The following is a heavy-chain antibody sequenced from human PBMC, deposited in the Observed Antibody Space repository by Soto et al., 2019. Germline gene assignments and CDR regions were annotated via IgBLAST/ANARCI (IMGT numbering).Heavy chain of an antibody. V-gene: IGHV1-18*01. CDR1: GYTFTSYG. CDR3: ARDLGYSGYELDEAPVGYYYYMDV. D-gene: IGHD5-12*01. CDR2: ISAYNGNT. J-gene: IGHJ6*03. Sequence: ASVKVSCKASGYTFTSYGISWVRQAPGQGLEWMGWISAYNGNTNYAQKLQGRVTMTTDTSTSTAYMELRSLRSDDTAVYYCARDLGYSGYELDEAPVGYYYYMDVWGKGTTVTVSS.